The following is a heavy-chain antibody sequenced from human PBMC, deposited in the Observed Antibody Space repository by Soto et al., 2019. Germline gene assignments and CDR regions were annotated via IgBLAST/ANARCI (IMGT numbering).Heavy chain of an antibody. J-gene: IGHJ4*02. Sequence: RLSCAASGFTVSSNYLTWVRQAPGRGLKWVSVLYPDGRAYYADSVKGRFTISTDNSKNSVYLHMSTLRAEDTAVYYCARGLGRENHDNRGYFHLDYWGQGSLVTVSS. CDR3: ARGLGRENHDNRGYFHLDY. V-gene: IGHV3-53*01. CDR2: LYPDGRA. D-gene: IGHD3-22*01. CDR1: GFTVSSNY.